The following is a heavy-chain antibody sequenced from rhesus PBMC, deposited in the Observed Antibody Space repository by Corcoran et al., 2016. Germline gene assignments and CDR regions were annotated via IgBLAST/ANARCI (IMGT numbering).Heavy chain of an antibody. CDR2: ISYSGIT. Sequence: QVQLQESGPGLVKPSETLSLTCDVSGGSISSSYYYWRWLRQAPGKVLEWIGYISYSGITSSNPSLKSRVTISRDPSKNRFSLKLTSMTAADTAVYYCARLSSSDAFDFWGQGLRVTVSS. CDR1: GGSISSSYYY. J-gene: IGHJ3*01. CDR3: ARLSSSDAFDF. V-gene: IGHV4-122*02. D-gene: IGHD6-43*01.